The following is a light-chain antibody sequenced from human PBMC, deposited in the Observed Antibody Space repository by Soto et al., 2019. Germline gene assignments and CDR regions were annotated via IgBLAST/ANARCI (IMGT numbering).Light chain of an antibody. CDR2: WAS. Sequence: DIVMTQSPDSLAVSLGERATNCKSSLSVLYSSNNKNYLAWYQQKPGQPPKLLIYWASTRESGVPDRFSGSGSGTDFTLTISSLQAEDVAVYYCQQYYSTPYTFGQGTKLEIK. CDR1: LSVLYSSNNKNY. J-gene: IGKJ2*01. CDR3: QQYYSTPYT. V-gene: IGKV4-1*01.